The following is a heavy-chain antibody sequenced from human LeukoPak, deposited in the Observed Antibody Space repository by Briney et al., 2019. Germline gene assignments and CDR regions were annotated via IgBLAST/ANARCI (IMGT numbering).Heavy chain of an antibody. CDR2: IYYSGST. CDR3: AREPSGYCSGGSCYNWFDP. CDR1: GGSISSSGYY. J-gene: IGHJ5*02. Sequence: SETLSLTCTVSGGSISSSGYYWGWIRQPPGKGLEWIGSIYYSGSTYYNPSLKSRVTISVDTSKNQFSLKLSSVTAADTAVYYCAREPSGYCSGGSCYNWFDPWGQGTLVTVSS. V-gene: IGHV4-39*07. D-gene: IGHD2-15*01.